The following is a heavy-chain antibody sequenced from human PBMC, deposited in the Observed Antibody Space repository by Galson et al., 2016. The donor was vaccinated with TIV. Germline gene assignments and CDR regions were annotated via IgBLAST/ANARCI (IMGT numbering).Heavy chain of an antibody. CDR3: AKDPQWIPSSLDY. CDR1: GFRFNSYA. D-gene: IGHD5-18*01. Sequence: SLRLSCAASGFRFNSYAMNRVRQAPGKGLEWVSSIGGTGGSTYYADSVKGRFTISRDSYKDTVYLQMNSLRAEDTAIYFCAKDPQWIPSSLDYWGQGILVTVSS. CDR2: IGGTGGST. J-gene: IGHJ4*02. V-gene: IGHV3-23*01.